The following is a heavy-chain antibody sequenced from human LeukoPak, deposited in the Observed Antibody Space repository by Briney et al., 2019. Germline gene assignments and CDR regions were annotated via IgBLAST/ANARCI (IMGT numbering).Heavy chain of an antibody. D-gene: IGHD1-7*01. CDR3: ARVLRWNYVEDAFDI. CDR2: FDPEDGET. Sequence: GASVRVSCKVSGYTLTELSIHWVRHAPGKGLEWMGGFDPEDGETIYAQKFQGRVTMTRDTSISTAYMELSSLRSDDTAVYYCARVLRWNYVEDAFDIWGQGTMVTVSS. V-gene: IGHV1-24*01. CDR1: GYTLTELS. J-gene: IGHJ3*02.